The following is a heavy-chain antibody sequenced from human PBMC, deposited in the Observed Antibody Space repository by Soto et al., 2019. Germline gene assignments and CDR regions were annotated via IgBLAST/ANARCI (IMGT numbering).Heavy chain of an antibody. CDR1: GYTFTSYG. D-gene: IGHD3-3*01. J-gene: IGHJ5*02. V-gene: IGHV1-18*01. CDR2: ISAYNGNT. Sequence: ASVKVSCKASGYTFTSYGISWVRQAPGQGLEWMGGISAYNGNTNYAQRLQGRVTMTTDTSTSTAYMELRSLRSDDTAVYYCALGYDLWERGWFDRWGQGTLVTVSS. CDR3: ALGYDLWERGWFDR.